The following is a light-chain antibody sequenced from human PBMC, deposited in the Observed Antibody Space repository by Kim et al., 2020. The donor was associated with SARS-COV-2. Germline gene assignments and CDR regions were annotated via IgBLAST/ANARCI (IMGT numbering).Light chain of an antibody. CDR3: QQYSSSSFT. CDR2: GAS. CDR1: QSVSSSY. Sequence: EIVLTQSPGTLSLSPGDRATLSCRASQSVSSSYLTWYQQNPGQAPSLLIYGASSRATGIPDRFSGSGSGTDFTLTISRLEPEDFAVYYCQQYSSSSFTFGPGTKVDIK. J-gene: IGKJ3*01. V-gene: IGKV3-20*01.